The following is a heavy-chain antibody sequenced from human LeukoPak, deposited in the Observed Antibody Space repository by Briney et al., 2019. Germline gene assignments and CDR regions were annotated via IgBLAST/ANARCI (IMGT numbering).Heavy chain of an antibody. D-gene: IGHD5-12*01. J-gene: IGHJ4*02. CDR3: AKDLDYPTGKDY. Sequence: GRSLRLSCAASGFTFSSYAMSWVRQAPGKGLEWVSAISGSGGSTYYADSVKGRFTISRDNSKNTLYLQMNSLRAEDTAVYYCAKDLDYPTGKDYWGQGTLVTVSS. V-gene: IGHV3-23*01. CDR1: GFTFSSYA. CDR2: ISGSGGST.